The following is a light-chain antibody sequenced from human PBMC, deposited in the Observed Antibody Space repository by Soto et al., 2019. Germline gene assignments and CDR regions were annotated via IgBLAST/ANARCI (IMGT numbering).Light chain of an antibody. J-gene: IGKJ1*01. CDR3: QQYGTSPLT. Sequence: EIVLTQSPGTLSLSPGERATLSCRASQSVSNSLTWYQQKPGQAPRLLIYDASTMATGIPDRFSGSGSGTDFTLTISRLEPEDFAVYYCQQYGTSPLTFGQGTKVEIK. CDR1: QSVSNS. V-gene: IGKV3-20*01. CDR2: DAS.